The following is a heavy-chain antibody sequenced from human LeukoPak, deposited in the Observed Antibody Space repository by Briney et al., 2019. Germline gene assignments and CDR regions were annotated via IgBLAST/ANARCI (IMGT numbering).Heavy chain of an antibody. J-gene: IGHJ6*02. CDR1: GGSFSGYY. V-gene: IGHV4-34*01. Sequence: SETLSLTCAVYGGSFSGYYWSWIRQPPGKGLEWIGEIYHSGSTNYNPSLKSRVTISVDKSKNQFSLKLSSVTAADTAVYYCAREPRYYDSSGYYYSDPPLYYYYYGMDVWGQGTTVTVSS. D-gene: IGHD3-22*01. CDR3: AREPRYYDSSGYYYSDPPLYYYYYGMDV. CDR2: IYHSGST.